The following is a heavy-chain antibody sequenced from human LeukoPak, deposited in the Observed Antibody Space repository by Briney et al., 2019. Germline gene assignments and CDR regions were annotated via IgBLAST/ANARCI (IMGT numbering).Heavy chain of an antibody. V-gene: IGHV3-23*01. CDR1: GFTFSSYA. CDR2: ISGSGGST. Sequence: GGSLRLSCAASGFTFSSYAMSWVRQAPGKGLEWVSAISGSGGSTYYADSVKGRFTISRDNSKNTLYLQMNSLRAEDTAVYYCAKTVGDRVAQYYGMDVWGQGTTVTVSS. D-gene: IGHD5-12*01. J-gene: IGHJ6*02. CDR3: AKTVGDRVAQYYGMDV.